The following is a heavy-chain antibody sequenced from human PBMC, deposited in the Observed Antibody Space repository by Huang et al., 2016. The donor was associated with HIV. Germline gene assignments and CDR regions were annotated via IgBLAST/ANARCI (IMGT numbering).Heavy chain of an antibody. Sequence: QMQLQQWGAGLLKTSETLSLTCAVYGGSLSNSYWSWIRQSPGKGLEWLGEIKQSGTTKYNPSRGSRVNVSSDIAKNQFSVNLRSVTAADTGVYYCARGRLRTTMIVVARSGAFDFWGQGTLVTVSS. V-gene: IGHV4-34*02. CDR3: ARGRLRTTMIVVARSGAFDF. CDR1: GGSLSNSY. D-gene: IGHD3-22*01. CDR2: IKQSGTT. J-gene: IGHJ3*01.